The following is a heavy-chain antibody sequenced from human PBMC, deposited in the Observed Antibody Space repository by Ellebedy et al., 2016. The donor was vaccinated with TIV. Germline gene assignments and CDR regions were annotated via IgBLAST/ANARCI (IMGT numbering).Heavy chain of an antibody. D-gene: IGHD2-2*01. CDR2: INGDGSST. J-gene: IGHJ3*02. CDR3: VRGGARSYQTFDI. Sequence: PGGSLRLSCAASGFTFSSYAMHWVRQAPGKGLVWVSRINGDGSSTNYTDSAKGRFTISRDNAKSTLYLKMNSLRVEDTAVYYCVRGGARSYQTFDIWGQGTMVTVSS. CDR1: GFTFSSYA. V-gene: IGHV3-74*01.